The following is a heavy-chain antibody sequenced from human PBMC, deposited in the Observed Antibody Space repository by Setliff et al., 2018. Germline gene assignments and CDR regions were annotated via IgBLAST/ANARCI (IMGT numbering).Heavy chain of an antibody. J-gene: IGHJ4*02. CDR2: VFYNGAA. CDR1: GDSISDAS. Sequence: KPSETLSLTCTVSGDSISDASIMAWIRQPPGKGLEFIGYVFYNGAAKYDPSLKSRVTMSVDTSKTQFSLKLYSMTTADTAVYYCARGGTYRYFDYWGQGALVTVSS. CDR3: ARGGTYRYFDY. V-gene: IGHV4-59*01.